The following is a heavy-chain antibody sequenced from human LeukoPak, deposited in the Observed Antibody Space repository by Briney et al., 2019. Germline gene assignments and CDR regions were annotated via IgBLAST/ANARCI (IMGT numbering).Heavy chain of an antibody. J-gene: IGHJ5*02. CDR3: ARQLRITINWFDP. CDR2: INHSGST. D-gene: IGHD4-17*01. CDR1: GGSFSGYY. Sequence: SETLSLTCAVYGGSFSGYYWSWIRQPPGKGLEWIGEINHSGSTNYNPSLKSRVTISVDTSKNQFSLKLSSVTAADTAVYYCARQLRITINWFDPWGQGTLVTVSS. V-gene: IGHV4-34*01.